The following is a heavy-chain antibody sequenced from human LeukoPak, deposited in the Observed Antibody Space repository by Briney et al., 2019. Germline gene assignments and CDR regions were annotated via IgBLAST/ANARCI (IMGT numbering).Heavy chain of an antibody. CDR2: TNSDGSST. D-gene: IGHD6-19*01. V-gene: IGHV3-74*01. CDR3: ARLAVAGHGHFDY. CDR1: GFTFSGYW. J-gene: IGHJ4*02. Sequence: RGSLRLSCAASGFTFSGYWMHWVREAPGKGLVWVSRTNSDGSSTSYADSVKGRFTISRDNAKNTLYLQMNSLRAEDTAVYYCARLAVAGHGHFDYWGQGTLVTVSS.